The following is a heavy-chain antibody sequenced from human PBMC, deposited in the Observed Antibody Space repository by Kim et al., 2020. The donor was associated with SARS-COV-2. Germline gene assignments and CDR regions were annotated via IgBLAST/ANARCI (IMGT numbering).Heavy chain of an antibody. Sequence: YVDSVKGLFTMSRDNAKNSLYLQISSRRTEDTAIYYCAALATVQVPGGIWGQGTLVTVSS. CDR3: AALATVQVPGGI. V-gene: IGHV3-7*01. D-gene: IGHD3-10*01. J-gene: IGHJ4*02.